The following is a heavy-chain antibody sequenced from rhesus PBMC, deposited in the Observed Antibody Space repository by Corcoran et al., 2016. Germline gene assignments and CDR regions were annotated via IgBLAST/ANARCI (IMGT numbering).Heavy chain of an antibody. D-gene: IGHD2-21*01. J-gene: IGHJ4*01. CDR3: ARGYCIGSDCYAYFDY. Sequence: EVQLVQSGAEVKKPGASVKISCKASGYTFTDYSVHWVRQAPGKGLEWMGRVDPEDGEAIHAQKFQDRVTITADTSTDTAYMELSSLRSEDTAVYYCARGYCIGSDCYAYFDYWGQGVLVTVSS. CDR1: GYTFTDYS. V-gene: IGHV1-111*02. CDR2: VDPEDGEA.